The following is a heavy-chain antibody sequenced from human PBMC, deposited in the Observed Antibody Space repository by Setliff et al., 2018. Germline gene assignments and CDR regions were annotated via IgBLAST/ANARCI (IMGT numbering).Heavy chain of an antibody. CDR3: ARINFYVSSGYYYAPDF. D-gene: IGHD3-22*01. J-gene: IGHJ4*02. V-gene: IGHV1-18*01. Sequence: ASVKVSCKASGYTFTSYGITWVRQAPGQGLEWMGWINNYNTNTNYAQKLQGRVAMTTDTSATTAYMELKNLRSDDTAVYYCARINFYVSSGYYYAPDFWGQGTLVTVSS. CDR2: INNYNTNT. CDR1: GYTFTSYG.